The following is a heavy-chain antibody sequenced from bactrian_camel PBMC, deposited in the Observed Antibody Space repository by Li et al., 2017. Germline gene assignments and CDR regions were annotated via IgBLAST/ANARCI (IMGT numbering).Heavy chain of an antibody. CDR2: IDGAGTT. J-gene: IGHJ4*01. D-gene: IGHD5*01. Sequence: HVQLVESGGGSVQAGESLRLSCVVSGYRYSTYCMGWFRQAPGKEREGVAVIDGAGTTAYTQSVKDRFTISQVNNNLYLQMNGLKPEDTAIYSCKTSYTGPWNDQPDCFRALGGPGTQVTVS. V-gene: IGHV3S53*01. CDR1: GYRYSTYC.